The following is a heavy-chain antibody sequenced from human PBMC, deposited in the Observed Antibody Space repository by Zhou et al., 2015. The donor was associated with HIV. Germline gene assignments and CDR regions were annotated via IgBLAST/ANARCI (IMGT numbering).Heavy chain of an antibody. CDR3: ARERNYYDSSGYSTPFDY. V-gene: IGHV1-69*01. J-gene: IGHJ4*02. Sequence: QVQLVQSGAEVKKPGSSVKVSCKASGGTFSSYAISWVRQAPGQGLEWMGGIIPIFGTANYAQKFQGRVTITADESTSTAYMELSSLRSEDTAVYYCARERNYYDSSGYSTPFDYWGQGTLVTVSS. CDR1: GGTFSSYA. D-gene: IGHD3-22*01. CDR2: IIPIFGTA.